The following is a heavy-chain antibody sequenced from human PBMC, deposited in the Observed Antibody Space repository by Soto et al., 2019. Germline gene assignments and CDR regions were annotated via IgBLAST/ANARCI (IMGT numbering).Heavy chain of an antibody. CDR3: ARVRFWSAYPPQYGMDV. CDR1: GDSFSSTSAA. Sequence: SPTLSLTCALSGDSFSSTSAAWNWIRQSPSRGLEWLGRTYYRSKWYNDYAVSVNSRITINPDTSKNQFSLQLNSVTPEDTAVYYCARVRFWSAYPPQYGMDVWGQGTTVTVSS. CDR2: TYYRSKWYN. J-gene: IGHJ6*02. V-gene: IGHV6-1*01. D-gene: IGHD3-3*01.